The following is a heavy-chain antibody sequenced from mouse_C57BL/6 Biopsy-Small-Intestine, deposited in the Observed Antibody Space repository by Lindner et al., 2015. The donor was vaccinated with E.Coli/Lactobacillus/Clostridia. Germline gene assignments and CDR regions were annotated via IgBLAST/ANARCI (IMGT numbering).Heavy chain of an antibody. CDR2: STLAMVT. Sequence: SVKVSCKASGYTFTSYAMHWVRQAPDKGLSGWDGSTLAMVTQISQKFQGRVTITRDTSASTAYMELSSLRSEDTAVYYCASQKLSTAMVPYDAFDIWGQGTMVTVSS. V-gene: IGHV1S26*01. CDR1: GYTFTSYA. J-gene: IGHJ3*01. CDR3: ASQKLSTAMVPYDAFDI. D-gene: IGHD3-1*01.